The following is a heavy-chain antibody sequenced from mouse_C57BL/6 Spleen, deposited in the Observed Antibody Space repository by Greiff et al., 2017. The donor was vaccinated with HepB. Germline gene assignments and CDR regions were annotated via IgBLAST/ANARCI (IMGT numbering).Heavy chain of an antibody. CDR3: ARQNCAY. V-gene: IGHV5-6*01. J-gene: IGHJ3*01. Sequence: EVKLMESGGDLVKPGGSLKLSCAASGFTFSSYGMSWVRQTPDKRLEWVATISSGGSYTYYPDSVKGRFTISRDNAKNTLYLQMSSLKSEDTAMYYCARQNCAYWGQGTLVTVSA. D-gene: IGHD4-1*01. CDR1: GFTFSSYG. CDR2: ISSGGSYT.